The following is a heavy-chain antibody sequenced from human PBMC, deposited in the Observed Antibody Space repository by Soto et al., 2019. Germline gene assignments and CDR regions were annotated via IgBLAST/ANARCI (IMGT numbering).Heavy chain of an antibody. CDR2: IYHSGST. Sequence: SETLSLTCTVSGGSISSGGYYWNWIRQPPGKGLEWIGYIYHSGSTYYNPSLKSRVTISVDRSKNQFSLKLSSVTAADTAVYYCARGMTTVTTFDYWGQGTPVTVSS. D-gene: IGHD4-17*01. V-gene: IGHV4-30-2*01. CDR3: ARGMTTVTTFDY. CDR1: GGSISSGGYY. J-gene: IGHJ4*02.